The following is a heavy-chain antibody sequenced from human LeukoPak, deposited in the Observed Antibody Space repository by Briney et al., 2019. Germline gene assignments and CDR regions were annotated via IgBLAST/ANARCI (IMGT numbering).Heavy chain of an antibody. CDR1: GFTFSFYG. V-gene: IGHV3-33*08. D-gene: IGHD3-22*01. J-gene: IGHJ4*02. CDR3: ARAASHDSSGYYLVD. Sequence: GRALRLSCAASGFTFSFYGMHWVRQAPGKGPEWVAVIWYDGGNKYYSDSVKGRFTVSRDNSKNTLYLQMNSLRAEDTAVYYCARAASHDSSGYYLVDWGQGTLVTVSS. CDR2: IWYDGGNK.